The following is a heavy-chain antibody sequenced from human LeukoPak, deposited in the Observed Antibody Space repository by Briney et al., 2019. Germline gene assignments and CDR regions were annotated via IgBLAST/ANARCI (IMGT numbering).Heavy chain of an antibody. Sequence: GESLKISCKGSGYIFANYWIGWVRQMPGKGLEWVGIIYPGDSDTRYSPSFQGQVTISADKSITTAYLQWSSLKASDTAMYYCARLFTYYYGSGSEGYFDYWGQGTLVTVSS. D-gene: IGHD3-10*01. CDR1: GYIFANYW. CDR2: IYPGDSDT. J-gene: IGHJ4*02. V-gene: IGHV5-51*01. CDR3: ARLFTYYYGSGSEGYFDY.